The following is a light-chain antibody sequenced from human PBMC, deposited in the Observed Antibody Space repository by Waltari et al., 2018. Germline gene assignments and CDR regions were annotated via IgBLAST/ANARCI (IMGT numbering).Light chain of an antibody. CDR2: ATS. CDR3: QQSYSTPYT. CDR1: QSISSY. Sequence: DIQMTQSPSSLSASVGDRVTITCLASQSISSYLNWYQQKPVKAPKVLIYATSSLQSGVPSIFSGSGSGTAFTLTISSLQPEDFATYYCQQSYSTPYTFGQGTKLEIK. V-gene: IGKV1-39*01. J-gene: IGKJ2*01.